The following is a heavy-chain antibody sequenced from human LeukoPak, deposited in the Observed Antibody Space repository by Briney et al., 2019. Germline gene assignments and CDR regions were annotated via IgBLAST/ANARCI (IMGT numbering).Heavy chain of an antibody. CDR2: IKQDGSEK. D-gene: IGHD1-26*01. CDR3: ARGGYYPDY. J-gene: IGHJ4*02. Sequence: PGGSLRLSCAASGFTFSSYAMSWVRQAPGKGLEWVANIKQDGSEKYYVDSVKGRFTISRDNAKNSLYLQMNSLRAEDTAVYYCARGGYYPDYWGQGTLVTVSS. CDR1: GFTFSSYA. V-gene: IGHV3-7*01.